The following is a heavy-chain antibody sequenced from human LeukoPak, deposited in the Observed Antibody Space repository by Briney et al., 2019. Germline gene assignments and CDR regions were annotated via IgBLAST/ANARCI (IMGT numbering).Heavy chain of an antibody. J-gene: IGHJ4*02. CDR3: ARDFFVAAAGPIDY. V-gene: IGHV1-18*01. D-gene: IGHD6-13*01. CDR1: GYTFTSYG. CDR2: ISAYNGNT. Sequence: ASVKVSCKASGYTFTSYGISWVRQAPGQGLEWMGWISAYNGNTNYAQKLQGRVTMTTDTSTSTAYMELRSLRSDDTAVYSCARDFFVAAAGPIDYWGQGTLVTVSS.